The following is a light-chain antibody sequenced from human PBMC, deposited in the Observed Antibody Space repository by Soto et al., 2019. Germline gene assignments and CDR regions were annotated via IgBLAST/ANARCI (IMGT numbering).Light chain of an antibody. CDR3: QQYNNWPLT. J-gene: IGKJ4*01. CDR1: ESVSKN. V-gene: IGKV3-15*01. Sequence: EIVMTQSPATLSVSPGERVTLSCRASESVSKNVAWYQQKPGQAPRLLIYHAITRATGIPARFSGSGSGTELTLTISSLQSEDFAIYYCQQYNNWPLTFGGGTKVEI. CDR2: HAI.